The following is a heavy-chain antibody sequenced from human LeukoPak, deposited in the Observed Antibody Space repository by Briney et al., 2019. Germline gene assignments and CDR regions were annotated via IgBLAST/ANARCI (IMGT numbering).Heavy chain of an antibody. Sequence: GGSLRLSCAASGFTFSDHYMSWIRQAPGKGLEWVSYIGSSGSYTNYADSVKGRFTISRDNAKDSLYLQMNSLRAEDTAVYYCARSGGLYYDATGYYFAYWGQGTLVTVSS. D-gene: IGHD3-22*01. V-gene: IGHV3-11*03. CDR2: IGSSGSYT. CDR1: GFTFSDHY. J-gene: IGHJ4*02. CDR3: ARSGGLYYDATGYYFAY.